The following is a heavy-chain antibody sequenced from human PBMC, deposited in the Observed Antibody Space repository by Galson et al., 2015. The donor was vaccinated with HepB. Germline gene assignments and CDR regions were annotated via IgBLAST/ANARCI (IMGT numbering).Heavy chain of an antibody. V-gene: IGHV4-4*07. Sequence: ETLSLTCAVSGGSVSSYYWSWIRQPAGKGLEWIGRIYTSGSNNYNPSLKSRVTMSVDTSKNQFSLKLSSVTAADTAVYYCARVYCSSTSCLFDYWGQGTLVTVSS. D-gene: IGHD2-2*01. CDR2: IYTSGSN. CDR1: GGSVSSYY. J-gene: IGHJ4*02. CDR3: ARVYCSSTSCLFDY.